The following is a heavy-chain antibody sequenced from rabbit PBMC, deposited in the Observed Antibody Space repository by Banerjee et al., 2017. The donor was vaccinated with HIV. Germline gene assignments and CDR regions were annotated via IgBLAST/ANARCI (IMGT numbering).Heavy chain of an antibody. CDR2: IYTDSDGT. D-gene: IGHD1-1*01. CDR1: GFSFSTTYY. CDR3: ARGDTGSRHSPFNL. Sequence: GGGLVQPEGSLTLTCTASGFSFSTTYYMCWVRQAPGKGLELIACIYTDSDGTWYTSWVNGRFTITRSTSLNTVTLQMTSLTAADTATYFCARGDTGSRHSPFNLWGPGTLVTVS. J-gene: IGHJ4*01. V-gene: IGHV1S43*01.